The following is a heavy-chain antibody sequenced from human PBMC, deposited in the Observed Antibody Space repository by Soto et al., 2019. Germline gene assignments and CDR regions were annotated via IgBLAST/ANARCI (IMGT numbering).Heavy chain of an antibody. V-gene: IGHV4-34*01. Sequence: PSETLSLTCAVYGGSFSGYYWSWIRQPPGKGLEWIGEINHSGSTNYNPSLKSRVTISVDTSKNQFSLKLSSVTAADTAVYYCASGNYYDSRTLDYWGQGTLVTVSS. J-gene: IGHJ4*02. CDR1: GGSFSGYY. D-gene: IGHD3-22*01. CDR2: INHSGST. CDR3: ASGNYYDSRTLDY.